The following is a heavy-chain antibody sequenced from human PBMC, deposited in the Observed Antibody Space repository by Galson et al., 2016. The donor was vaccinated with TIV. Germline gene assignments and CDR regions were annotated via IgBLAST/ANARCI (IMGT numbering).Heavy chain of an antibody. CDR2: INPKSGGT. CDR3: ARGYGSDPDY. J-gene: IGHJ4*02. Sequence: SVKVSCKASGYTFSDYYIHWVRQAPGQGLEWMGWINPKSGGTIYAQKFQGRVTMTRDTTISTVYMDLSNLRSDHTAVYYCARGYGSDPDYCGQGTLVTVSS. V-gene: IGHV1-2*02. D-gene: IGHD3-10*01. CDR1: GYTFSDYY.